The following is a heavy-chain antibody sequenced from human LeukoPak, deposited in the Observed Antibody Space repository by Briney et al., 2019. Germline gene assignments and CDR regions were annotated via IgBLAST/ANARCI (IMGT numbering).Heavy chain of an antibody. D-gene: IGHD2-2*01. J-gene: IGHJ4*02. CDR1: GYRFTSYW. CDR2: IYPADSDT. Sequence: GESLKISCKGSGYRFTSYWIGWGRQMPGKGLEWMGIIYPADSDTRYSPSFQGQVTISADKSISTAYLQWSSLKASDTAMYYCARLVVVPAAMDYWGQGTLVTVSS. V-gene: IGHV5-51*01. CDR3: ARLVVVPAAMDY.